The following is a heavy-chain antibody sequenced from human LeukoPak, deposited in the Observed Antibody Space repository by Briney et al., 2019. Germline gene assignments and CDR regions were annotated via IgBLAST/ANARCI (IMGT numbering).Heavy chain of an antibody. CDR3: AKDGEGYCSSTSCWGGWFDP. CDR1: GFTFSSYA. V-gene: IGHV3-23*01. Sequence: GGSLRLSCAASGFTFSSYAMSWVRQAPGKGLEWVSAISGSGGSTYYADSVKGRFTISRDNSKNTLYLQMNSLRAEDTAVYYCAKDGEGYCSSTSCWGGWFDPWGQGTLVTVSS. CDR2: ISGSGGST. D-gene: IGHD2-2*01. J-gene: IGHJ5*02.